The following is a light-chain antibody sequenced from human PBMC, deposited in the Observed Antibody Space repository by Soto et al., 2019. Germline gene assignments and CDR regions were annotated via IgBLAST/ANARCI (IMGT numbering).Light chain of an antibody. Sequence: QSVLTQPASASASPGQSITISCPGTSSDVGGYNYVSWYQQHPDKAPKHMIYDVSNRPSGDSNRISGSKPGNTASLTISGLQAEDEADYYCCSYTSINQRFGSGSKVSDL. J-gene: IGLJ1*01. V-gene: IGLV2-14*03. CDR1: SSDVGGYNY. CDR2: DVS. CDR3: CSYTSINQR.